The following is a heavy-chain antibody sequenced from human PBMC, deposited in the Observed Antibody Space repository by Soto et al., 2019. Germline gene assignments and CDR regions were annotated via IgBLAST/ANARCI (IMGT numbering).Heavy chain of an antibody. CDR1: GFTFDDYA. V-gene: IGHV3-9*01. Sequence: GGSLRLSCAASGFTFDDYAMHWVRQAPGKGLEWVSGISWNSGSIGYADSVKGRFTISRDNAKNSLYLQMNSLRAEDTALYDCAKDIGLTGDLPDAFDIWGQGTMVTVSS. CDR2: ISWNSGSI. J-gene: IGHJ3*02. CDR3: AKDIGLTGDLPDAFDI. D-gene: IGHD7-27*01.